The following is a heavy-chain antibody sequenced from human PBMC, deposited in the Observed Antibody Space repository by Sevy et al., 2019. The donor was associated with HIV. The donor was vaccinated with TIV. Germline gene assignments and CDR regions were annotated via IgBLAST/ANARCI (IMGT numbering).Heavy chain of an antibody. J-gene: IGHJ6*02. CDR1: GGSVSSGSYY. D-gene: IGHD1-26*01. Sequence: SETLSLTCTVSGGSVSSGSYYWSWIRQPPGKGLEWIGYIYYSGSTNYNPSLKSRVTISVDTSKNQFSLKLSSVTAADTAVYYCARDYSGSYPYYYYYGMDVWGQGTTVTVSS. CDR3: ARDYSGSYPYYYYYGMDV. CDR2: IYYSGST. V-gene: IGHV4-61*01.